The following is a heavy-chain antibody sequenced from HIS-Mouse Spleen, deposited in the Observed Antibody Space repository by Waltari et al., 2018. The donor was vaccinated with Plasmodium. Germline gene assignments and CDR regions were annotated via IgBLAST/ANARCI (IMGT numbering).Heavy chain of an antibody. CDR3: ARDRRGYWYFDL. J-gene: IGHJ2*01. CDR2: IKQDGSEK. V-gene: IGHV3-7*01. D-gene: IGHD5-12*01. CDR1: GFTFSSDW. Sequence: EVQLVESGGGLVQPGGSLRLSCADSGFTFSSDWMRWVRQAPGKGLEWVANIKQDGSEKYYGDSVKGRFTISRDNAKNSLYLQMNSLRAEDTAVYYCARDRRGYWYFDLWGRGTLVTVSS.